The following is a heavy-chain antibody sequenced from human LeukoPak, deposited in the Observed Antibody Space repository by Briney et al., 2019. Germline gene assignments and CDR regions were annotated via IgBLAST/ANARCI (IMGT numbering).Heavy chain of an antibody. D-gene: IGHD3-10*01. CDR2: ISGSGGST. Sequence: GGSLRLSCAASGLTFSSFGMSWVRQAPGKGLEWVSGISGSGGSTYYADSVKGRFTISRDNSKNTLYLQMSSLRADDTAVYYCAKAVRGVVMGDYWGQGTLVTVSS. V-gene: IGHV3-23*01. CDR3: AKAVRGVVMGDY. J-gene: IGHJ4*02. CDR1: GLTFSSFG.